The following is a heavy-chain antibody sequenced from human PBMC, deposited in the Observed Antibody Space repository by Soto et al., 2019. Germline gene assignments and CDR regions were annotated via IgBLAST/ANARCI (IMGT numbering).Heavy chain of an antibody. J-gene: IGHJ6*02. CDR1: GYSFTSYW. CDR3: ARKNMVTDYYYYGMDV. V-gene: IGHV5-10-1*01. Sequence: GESLKISCKGSGYSFTSYWISWVRQMPGKGLEWMGRIDPSDSYTNYSPSFQGHVTISADKSISTAYLQWSSLKASDTAMYYCARKNMVTDYYYYGMDVWGQGTTVTVSS. D-gene: IGHD5-18*01. CDR2: IDPSDSYT.